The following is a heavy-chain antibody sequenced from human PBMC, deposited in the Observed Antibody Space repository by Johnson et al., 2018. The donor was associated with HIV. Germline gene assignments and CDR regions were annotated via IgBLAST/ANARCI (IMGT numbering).Heavy chain of an antibody. CDR1: GFPFDDYT. D-gene: IGHD3-10*01. J-gene: IGHJ3*02. Sequence: VQLVESGGVVVQPGGSLRLSCAASGFPFDDYTMHWVRQPPGKGLEWVSLISWDGGSTYYADSVKGRFTISRDNAKNSLYLQMNSLRAEDTAVYYCAKSPMVRGSEGAFDIWGQGTMVTVSS. CDR3: AKSPMVRGSEGAFDI. CDR2: ISWDGGST. V-gene: IGHV3-43*01.